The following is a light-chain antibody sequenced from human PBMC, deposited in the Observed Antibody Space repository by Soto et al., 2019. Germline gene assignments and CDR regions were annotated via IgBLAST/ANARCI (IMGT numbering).Light chain of an antibody. CDR2: AAS. J-gene: IGKJ1*01. CDR3: QQSYSTPWT. CDR1: QSIGSY. V-gene: IGKV1-39*01. Sequence: DIQMTQSPSSLSASVGDRVTITCWASQSIGSYFNWYQQKPGKAPKLLIYAASALESGVPSRFSGSGSGTDFTLTISSLQPGDFATYYCQQSYSTPWTFGQGTKVEVK.